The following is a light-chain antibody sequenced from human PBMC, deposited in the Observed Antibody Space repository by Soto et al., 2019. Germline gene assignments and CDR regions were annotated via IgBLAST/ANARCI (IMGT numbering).Light chain of an antibody. CDR2: EVS. Sequence: QSVLTQPPSASGFPGQSVTISCTGTSSDVGGYKYVSWYQQYPGKAPKLMIYEVSYRPSGVSNRFSGSKSGNTASLTISGLQAEDEADYYCSSLTSSSTLYVFGTGTKVTVL. J-gene: IGLJ1*01. CDR1: SSDVGGYKY. V-gene: IGLV2-14*01. CDR3: SSLTSSSTLYV.